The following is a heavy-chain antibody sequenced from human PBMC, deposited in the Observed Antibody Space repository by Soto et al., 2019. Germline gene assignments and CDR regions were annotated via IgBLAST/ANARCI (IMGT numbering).Heavy chain of an antibody. CDR1: GGSFSGFY. CDR3: ATKGRDYYGSGSYGWFDP. V-gene: IGHV4-34*01. Sequence: QVQLQQWGAGLLKPSETLSLTCTVYGGSFSGFYWSWIRQPPGKGLEWIGEINHSGSTNYNPSLKTRVTISRDTSKNHFSLKLSYVTAADTAVYYCATKGRDYYGSGSYGWFDPWGQGTLVTVSS. CDR2: INHSGST. D-gene: IGHD3-10*01. J-gene: IGHJ5*02.